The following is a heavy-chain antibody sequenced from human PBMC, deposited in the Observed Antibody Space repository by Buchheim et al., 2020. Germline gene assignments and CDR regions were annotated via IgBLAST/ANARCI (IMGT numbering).Heavy chain of an antibody. CDR3: ARGLGYALI. CDR1: GVSFSGSY. V-gene: IGHV4-34*01. CDR2: INHSGST. D-gene: IGHD2-2*01. J-gene: IGHJ3*02. Sequence: QVQLQQWGAGLLKPSETLSLTCAVYGVSFSGSYWSWIRQPPGKGLEWIGEINHSGSTNYNPSLKSRVAISVDTSKQQFSLKLRSVTAADTAVYYCARGLGYALIWGQGT.